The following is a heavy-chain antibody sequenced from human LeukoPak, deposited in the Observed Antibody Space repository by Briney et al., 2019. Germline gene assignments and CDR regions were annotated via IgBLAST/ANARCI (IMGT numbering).Heavy chain of an antibody. CDR2: IKSKTDGGTT. J-gene: IGHJ3*01. Sequence: GSLRLSCAASGCTFSNAWMSWVRQAPGKGLEWVGRIKSKTDGGTTDYAAPVKGRFTISRDDSKNTLYLQMNSLKTGDTAVYYCTTNFYRYGDYVEAFDLWGQGTMVTVSS. D-gene: IGHD4-17*01. V-gene: IGHV3-15*01. CDR3: TTNFYRYGDYVEAFDL. CDR1: GCTFSNAW.